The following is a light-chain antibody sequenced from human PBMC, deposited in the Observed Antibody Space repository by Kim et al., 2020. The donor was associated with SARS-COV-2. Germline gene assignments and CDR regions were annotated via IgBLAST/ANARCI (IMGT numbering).Light chain of an antibody. CDR3: SSYADRNNWV. CDR2: DVS. V-gene: IGLV2-14*03. J-gene: IGLJ3*02. CDR1: DKDIGGYKY. Sequence: QSALTQPASVSGSPGQSITISCTGTDKDIGGYKYVSWYQQHPGKGPKLIIYDVSERPSGVSNRFSGSKFDDTAALTISGLQPEDEADYYCSSYADRNNWVLSGGTKVTVL.